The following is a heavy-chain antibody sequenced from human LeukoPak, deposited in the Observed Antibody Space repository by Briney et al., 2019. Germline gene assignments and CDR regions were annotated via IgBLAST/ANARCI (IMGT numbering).Heavy chain of an antibody. V-gene: IGHV3-48*03. CDR1: GFTFSSYE. CDR3: ARVRGGYSYGTGYYYMDV. Sequence: AGGSLRLSCAASGFTFSSYEMNWVRQAPGKGLEWVSYISSSGSTIYYADSVKGRFTISRDNAKNSLYLQMNSLRAEDTAVYYCARVRGGYSYGTGYYYMDVWGEGTTVTVSS. D-gene: IGHD5-18*01. CDR2: ISSSGSTI. J-gene: IGHJ6*03.